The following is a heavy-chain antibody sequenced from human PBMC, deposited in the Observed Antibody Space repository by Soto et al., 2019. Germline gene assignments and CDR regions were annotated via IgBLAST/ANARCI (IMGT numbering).Heavy chain of an antibody. CDR2: INASNGNT. J-gene: IGHJ4*02. V-gene: IGHV1-3*01. Sequence: ASGRSPARLLDTPSLVILFNGCARPHGQRLEWMGWINASNGNTKYSQKFQDRVTITRDTSASTAYLDLTSLRFEDTAVYYCAREHDSRTAYSFDYWGKGTMVTVSS. CDR1: DTPSLVIL. CDR3: AREHDSRTAYSFDY. D-gene: IGHD2-21*01.